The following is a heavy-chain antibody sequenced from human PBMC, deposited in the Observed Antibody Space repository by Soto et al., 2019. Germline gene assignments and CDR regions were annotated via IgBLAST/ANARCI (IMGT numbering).Heavy chain of an antibody. Sequence: PSETLSLTCTVSGGSISSYYWSWIRQPPGKGLEWIGYIYYSGSTNYNPSLKSRVTISVDTSKNQFSLKLSSVTAADTAVYYCAREWEQLVTDWGQGTLVTVSS. CDR1: GGSISSYY. J-gene: IGHJ4*02. CDR3: AREWEQLVTD. D-gene: IGHD6-6*01. V-gene: IGHV4-59*01. CDR2: IYYSGST.